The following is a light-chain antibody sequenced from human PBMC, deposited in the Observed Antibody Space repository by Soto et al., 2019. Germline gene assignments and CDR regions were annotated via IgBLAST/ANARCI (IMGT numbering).Light chain of an antibody. Sequence: EIVMMQSPATLPVSQGERATLSRRASQSVSSNLAWYQQKPGQAPRLLLYGASTRATGIPARFSGSGSGTEFTLTISSLQSEDFAVYYCQQYNNWPRTFGQGTKV. CDR1: QSVSSN. CDR2: GAS. V-gene: IGKV3-15*01. CDR3: QQYNNWPRT. J-gene: IGKJ1*01.